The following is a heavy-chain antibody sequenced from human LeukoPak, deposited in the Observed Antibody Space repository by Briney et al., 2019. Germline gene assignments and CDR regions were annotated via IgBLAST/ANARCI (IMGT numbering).Heavy chain of an antibody. V-gene: IGHV4-39*07. J-gene: IGHJ4*02. CDR3: ARAWGSSPPFDY. D-gene: IGHD6-19*01. CDR1: GGSISSSNYY. CDR2: IYYGGNT. Sequence: PSETLSLTCTVSGGSISSSNYYWGWIRQPPGKGLEWIGSIYYGGNTYYNSSLKGRVTISVDISKNQFSLKLSSVTAADTAVYYCARAWGSSPPFDYWGQGTLVTVSS.